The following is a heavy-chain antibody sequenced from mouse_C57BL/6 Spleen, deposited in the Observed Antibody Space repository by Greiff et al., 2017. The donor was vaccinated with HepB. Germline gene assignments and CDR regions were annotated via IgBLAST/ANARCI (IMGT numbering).Heavy chain of an antibody. Sequence: DVHLVESEGGLVQPGSSMKLSCTASGFTFSDYYMAWVRQVPEKGLEWVANINYDGSSTYYLDSLKSRFIISRDNAKNILYLQMSSLKSEDTATYYCARESPLAYYFDYWGQGTTLTVSS. CDR3: ARESPLAYYFDY. CDR1: GFTFSDYY. D-gene: IGHD4-1*01. V-gene: IGHV5-16*01. J-gene: IGHJ2*01. CDR2: INYDGSST.